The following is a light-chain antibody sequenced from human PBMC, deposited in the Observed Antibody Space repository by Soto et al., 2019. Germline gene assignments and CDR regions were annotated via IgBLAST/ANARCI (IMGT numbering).Light chain of an antibody. CDR2: GAS. V-gene: IGKV3-15*01. J-gene: IGKJ1*01. Sequence: EIVMTQSPATLSVSPGERATLSCRASQSVSSSLAWYQQKPGQAPRLLIYGASTRATGIPARFSGSGSGTEITLTISSLQSEDFAGYYCQQYNNWWTFGQGTKVEIK. CDR3: QQYNNWWT. CDR1: QSVSSS.